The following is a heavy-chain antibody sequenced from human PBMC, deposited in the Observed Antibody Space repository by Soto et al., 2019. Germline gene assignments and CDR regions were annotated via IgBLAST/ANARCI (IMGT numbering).Heavy chain of an antibody. J-gene: IGHJ6*02. CDR2: IIPIFGTA. CDR3: ARWGYCTNGVCYTHYYYGMDV. CDR1: GGTFSSYA. V-gene: IGHV1-69*01. Sequence: QVQLVQSGAEVKKPGSSVKVSCKASGGTFSSYAISWVRQAPGQGLEWMGGIIPIFGTANYAQKFQGRVTIKADESTSTAYMELSSLRSEDTAVYYCARWGYCTNGVCYTHYYYGMDVWGQGTTVTVSS. D-gene: IGHD2-8*01.